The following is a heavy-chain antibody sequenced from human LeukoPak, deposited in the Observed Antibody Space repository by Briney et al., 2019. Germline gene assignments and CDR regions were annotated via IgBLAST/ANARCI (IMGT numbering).Heavy chain of an antibody. D-gene: IGHD5-18*01. V-gene: IGHV1-69*13. Sequence: GASVKVSCKASGGTFSSYAISWVRQAPGQGLEWMGGIIPIFGTANYAQKFQGRVTITADESTSTAYMELSSLRSEDTAVCYCAGYSYGGYYFDYWGQGTLVTVSS. CDR3: AGYSYGGYYFDY. CDR1: GGTFSSYA. CDR2: IIPIFGTA. J-gene: IGHJ4*02.